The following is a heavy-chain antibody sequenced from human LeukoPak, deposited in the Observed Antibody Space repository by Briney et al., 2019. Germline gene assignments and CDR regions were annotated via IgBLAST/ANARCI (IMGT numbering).Heavy chain of an antibody. J-gene: IGHJ4*02. D-gene: IGHD3-22*01. CDR3: AKVDVYYYDSSGYYYFDY. Sequence: GGSLRLSCAASGFTFSSYAMSWVRQAPGKGLEWVSAISGSGGSTYYADSVKGRFTISRDNSKNTLYLQMNSLRAEDTAVYYCAKVDVYYYDSSGYYYFDYWGQGTLVTVSS. CDR1: GFTFSSYA. V-gene: IGHV3-23*01. CDR2: ISGSGGST.